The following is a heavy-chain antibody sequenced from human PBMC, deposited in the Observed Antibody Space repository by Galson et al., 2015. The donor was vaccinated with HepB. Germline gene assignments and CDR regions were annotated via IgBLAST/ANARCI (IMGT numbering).Heavy chain of an antibody. CDR1: GFTFGDYA. V-gene: IGHV3-49*03. CDR3: TRSIAPYCSSPSCDGREGYYFDY. Sequence: SLRLSCAASGFTFGDYAMSWFRQAPGKGLEWVGFIRSKAYGGTTEYAASVKGRFTISRDDSKSIAYLQMNSLKTEDTAVYYCTRSIAPYCSSPSCDGREGYYFDYWGQGTLVTVSS. J-gene: IGHJ4*02. D-gene: IGHD2-2*01. CDR2: IRSKAYGGTT.